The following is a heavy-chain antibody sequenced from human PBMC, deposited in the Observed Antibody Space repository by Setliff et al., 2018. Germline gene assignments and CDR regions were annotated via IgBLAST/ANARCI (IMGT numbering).Heavy chain of an antibody. V-gene: IGHV4-61*05. CDR3: ARGPPGYNPYHWFDP. J-gene: IGHJ5*02. D-gene: IGHD5-12*01. CDR2: ISYIGNT. Sequence: SETLSLTCTVSGGSISSSSYYWGWIRQPPGKGLEWIGFISYIGNTNYNPTLKSRITISLDTSKNQFSLKVNSVTAADTAVYYCARGPPGYNPYHWFDPWGQGTLVTVSS. CDR1: GGSISSSSYY.